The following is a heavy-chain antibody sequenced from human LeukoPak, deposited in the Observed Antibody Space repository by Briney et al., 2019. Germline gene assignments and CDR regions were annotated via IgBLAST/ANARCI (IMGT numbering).Heavy chain of an antibody. Sequence: SETLSLTCTVSGGSISSSSYYWGWIRQPPGKGLEWIGSIYYSGSTYYNPSLKSRVTISVDTSKNQFSLKLSSVTAADTAVYYCARHEAFDDSSGYLGWGQGTLVTVSS. CDR1: GGSISSSSYY. J-gene: IGHJ4*02. CDR3: ARHEAFDDSSGYLG. D-gene: IGHD3-22*01. CDR2: IYYSGST. V-gene: IGHV4-39*01.